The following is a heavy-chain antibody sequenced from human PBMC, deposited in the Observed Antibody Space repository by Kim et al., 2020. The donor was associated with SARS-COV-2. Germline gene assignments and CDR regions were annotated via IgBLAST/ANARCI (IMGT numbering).Heavy chain of an antibody. J-gene: IGHJ4*02. Sequence: GGSLRLSCAASGFTVSSNYMIWARQAPGKGLEWVSIIYIVGTTYYADSVRGRFTISRDSSENTLYLQMNTLRAEDTAVYYCARAVNGYYFDYWCQGTLVT. CDR1: GFTVSSNY. V-gene: IGHV3-53*01. CDR3: ARAVNGYYFDY. D-gene: IGHD3-22*01. CDR2: IYIVGTT.